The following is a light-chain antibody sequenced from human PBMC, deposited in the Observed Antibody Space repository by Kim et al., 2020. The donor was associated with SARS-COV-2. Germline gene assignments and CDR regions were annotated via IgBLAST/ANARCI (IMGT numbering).Light chain of an antibody. CDR3: NSRDSSGNPWV. CDR1: SLGNYY. Sequence: CEPTIRVTSQRDSLGNYYAGGYQQTPSLAPVLVINGKNNRPSGIPDRFSGSSSGNTASLTITGAQAEDEADYYCNSRDSSGNPWVFGGGTQLTVL. V-gene: IGLV3-19*01. J-gene: IGLJ3*02. CDR2: GKN.